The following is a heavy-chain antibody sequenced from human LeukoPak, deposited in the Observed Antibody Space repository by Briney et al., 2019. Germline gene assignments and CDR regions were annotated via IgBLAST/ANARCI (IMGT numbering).Heavy chain of an antibody. Sequence: PGGSLRLSCAASGFTFSSYAMHWVRQAPGKGLEWVAVISYDGSNKYYADSVKGRFTISRDNSNNTLYLQMNSLRAEDTAVYYCARGDYDFWSGYYRVLYNFDYWGQGTLVTVSS. CDR2: ISYDGSNK. V-gene: IGHV3-30*04. D-gene: IGHD3-3*01. CDR3: ARGDYDFWSGYYRVLYNFDY. J-gene: IGHJ4*02. CDR1: GFTFSSYA.